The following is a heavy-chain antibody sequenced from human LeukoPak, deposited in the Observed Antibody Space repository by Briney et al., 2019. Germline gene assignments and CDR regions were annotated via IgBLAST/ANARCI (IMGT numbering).Heavy chain of an antibody. J-gene: IGHJ6*03. CDR3: ARGLGIDYYYMDV. CDR2: IHYSGST. CDR1: GGSISSYY. Sequence: PSETLSLTCTVSGGSISSYYWSWIRQPPGKGLEWIGYIHYSGSTNYNPSLKSRVIISGDTSKNQFSLKLTSVTAADTAVYYCARGLGIDYYYMDVWGKGTTVTISS. V-gene: IGHV4-59*01. D-gene: IGHD7-27*01.